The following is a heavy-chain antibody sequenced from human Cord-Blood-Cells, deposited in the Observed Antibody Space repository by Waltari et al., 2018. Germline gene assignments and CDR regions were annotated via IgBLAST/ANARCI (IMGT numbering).Heavy chain of an antibody. CDR3: ARDPREGVMTTVNWFDP. Sequence: QVQLVQSGAEVKKPGSSLTVSCKASAGTFRRYAISWVVPAPGKGLEWMGGIIPIFGTANYAQNFQGRVTITADESTSTAYMELSSLRSEDTAVYYCARDPREGVMTTVNWFDPWGQGTLVTVSS. J-gene: IGHJ5*02. D-gene: IGHD4-4*01. CDR2: IIPIFGTA. CDR1: AGTFRRYA. V-gene: IGHV1-69*01.